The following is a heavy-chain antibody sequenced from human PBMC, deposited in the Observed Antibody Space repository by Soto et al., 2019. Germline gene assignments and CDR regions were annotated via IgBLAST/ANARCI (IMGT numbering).Heavy chain of an antibody. J-gene: IGHJ4*02. CDR3: ARDADYGGNPDDY. D-gene: IGHD4-17*01. CDR2: INSDGSST. CDR1: GFTFSSYW. V-gene: IGHV3-74*01. Sequence: EVQLVESGGGLVQPGGSLRLSCAASGFTFSSYWMHWVRQAPGKGLVWVSRINSDGSSTGYADSVKGRFTISRDNAKNTLYLQMNSLRAEDTAVYYCARDADYGGNPDDYWGQGTLVTVSS.